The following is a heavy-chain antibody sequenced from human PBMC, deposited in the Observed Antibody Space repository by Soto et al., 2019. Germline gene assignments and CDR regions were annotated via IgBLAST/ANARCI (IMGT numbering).Heavy chain of an antibody. CDR1: GGSFSGYY. CDR2: IFHTGTT. Sequence: PSETLSLTCAVYGGSFSGYYYSWIRQPPGKGLEWIGYIFHTGTTSYNPSLKSRVTLSVDTSQSQFSLKLNSVTAADTAVYYCTTEAYDNSGSLAFDIWGPGTLVTVS. J-gene: IGHJ3*02. CDR3: TTEAYDNSGSLAFDI. V-gene: IGHV4-59*08. D-gene: IGHD3-22*01.